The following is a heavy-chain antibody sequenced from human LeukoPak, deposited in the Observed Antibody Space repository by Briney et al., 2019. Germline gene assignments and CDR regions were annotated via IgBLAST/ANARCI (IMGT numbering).Heavy chain of an antibody. CDR3: ATGIAAAGTPGPNWFDP. Sequence: ASVKVSCKVSGYTLTELSMHWVRQAPGKGFEGRGGFDPEDGETIYAQKFQGRVTMTEDTSTDTAYMELSSLRSEDTAVYYCATGIAAAGTPGPNWFDPWGQGTLVTVSS. J-gene: IGHJ5*02. D-gene: IGHD6-13*01. CDR2: FDPEDGET. V-gene: IGHV1-24*01. CDR1: GYTLTELS.